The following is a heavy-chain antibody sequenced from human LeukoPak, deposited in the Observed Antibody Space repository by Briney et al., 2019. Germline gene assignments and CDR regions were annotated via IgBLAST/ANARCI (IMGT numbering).Heavy chain of an antibody. CDR3: ARQDITIFGVVQVDWFDP. D-gene: IGHD3-3*01. V-gene: IGHV1-2*02. J-gene: IGHJ5*02. Sequence: ASVKVSCKAFGYTFTGYYMHWVRQAPGQGLEWMGWINPNSGGTNYAQKFQGRVTMTRDTSISTAYMELSRLRSDDTAVYYCARQDITIFGVVQVDWFDPWGQGTLVTVSS. CDR1: GYTFTGYY. CDR2: INPNSGGT.